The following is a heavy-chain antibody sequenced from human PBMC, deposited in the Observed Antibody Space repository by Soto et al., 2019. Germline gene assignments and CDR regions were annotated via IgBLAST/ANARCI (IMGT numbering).Heavy chain of an antibody. Sequence: SGPTLVNPTQTLTLTCTFSGFSLSTSGMCVNWVRQPPGKALEWLARIDWDDAKYYSTSLKTRLTISKDTSKNQVVLTMTNMDPVDTATYYCARMEYYYDSSGYYYYYYGMDVWGQGTTVTVSS. CDR2: IDWDDAK. CDR1: GFSLSTSGMC. D-gene: IGHD3-22*01. V-gene: IGHV2-70*11. J-gene: IGHJ6*02. CDR3: ARMEYYYDSSGYYYYYYGMDV.